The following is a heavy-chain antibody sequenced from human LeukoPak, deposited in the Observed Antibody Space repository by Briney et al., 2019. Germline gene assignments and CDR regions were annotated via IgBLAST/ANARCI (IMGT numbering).Heavy chain of an antibody. V-gene: IGHV4-34*01. CDR1: GGSFSGYY. D-gene: IGHD6-13*01. Sequence: PSETLSLTCAVYGGSFSGYYWSWIRQPPGEGLEWIGEINHSGSTNYNPSLKSRVTISVDTSKNQFSLKLSSVTAADTAVYYCARGFWIAAAPTDWGQGTLVTVSS. J-gene: IGHJ4*02. CDR2: INHSGST. CDR3: ARGFWIAAAPTD.